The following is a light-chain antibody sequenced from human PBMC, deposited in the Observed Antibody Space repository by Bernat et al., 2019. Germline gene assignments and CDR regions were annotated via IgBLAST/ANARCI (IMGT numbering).Light chain of an antibody. CDR1: QSVSSY. CDR2: DTS. CDR3: QQYGNSPMYT. Sequence: EIVLTQSPATLSLSPGERATLSCRASQSVSSYLAWYQQKPGQAPRLLIYDTSTRANGIPDRFSGSGSGTDFTLTISRLEPEDFAVYFCQQYGNSPMYTFGQGTNLEIK. J-gene: IGKJ2*01. V-gene: IGKV3-20*01.